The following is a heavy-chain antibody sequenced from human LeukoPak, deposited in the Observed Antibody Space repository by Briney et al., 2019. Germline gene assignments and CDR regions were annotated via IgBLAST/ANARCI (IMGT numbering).Heavy chain of an antibody. CDR1: GGSISSYY. V-gene: IGHV4-59*12. CDR2: IYYSGST. D-gene: IGHD4-17*01. Sequence: SETLSLTCTVSGGSISSYYWSWIRQPPGKGLEWIGYIYYSGSTNYNPSPKSRVTISVDTSKNQFSLKLSSVTAADTAVYYCARSEDYGDYFDYWGQGTLVTVSS. J-gene: IGHJ4*02. CDR3: ARSEDYGDYFDY.